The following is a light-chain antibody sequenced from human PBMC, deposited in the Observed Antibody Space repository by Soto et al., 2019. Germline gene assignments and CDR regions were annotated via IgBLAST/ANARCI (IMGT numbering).Light chain of an antibody. Sequence: QSVLTXPRSVSASPGQSVTISCTGTSSDVGAYNYLSWYQQHSAKAPKFMIYDVSKRPSGVPDRFSGSKSGNTASLTISGIQAEDEADYYCCSYAGTYSYGFGTGTKVAVL. V-gene: IGLV2-11*01. CDR1: SSDVGAYNY. CDR2: DVS. CDR3: CSYAGTYSYG. J-gene: IGLJ1*01.